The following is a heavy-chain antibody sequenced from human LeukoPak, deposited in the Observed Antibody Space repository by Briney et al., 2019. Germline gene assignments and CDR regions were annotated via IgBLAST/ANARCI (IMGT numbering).Heavy chain of an antibody. CDR1: GGSFSGYY. Sequence: SETLSLTCAVYGGSFSGYYWSWIRQPPGKGLEWIGEINHSGSTNYNPSLKSRVTISVDTSKNQFSLKLSSVTAADTAVYYCARGRYNWNYFGPSPFDYWGQGTLVTVSS. J-gene: IGHJ4*02. D-gene: IGHD1-7*01. CDR3: ARGRYNWNYFGPSPFDY. V-gene: IGHV4-34*01. CDR2: INHSGST.